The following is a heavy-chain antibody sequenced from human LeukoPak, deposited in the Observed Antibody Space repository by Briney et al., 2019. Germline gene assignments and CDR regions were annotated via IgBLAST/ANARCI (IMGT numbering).Heavy chain of an antibody. CDR3: AKDRSFEGATDY. D-gene: IGHD1-26*01. V-gene: IGHV3-30*02. CDR1: GFTFSNYG. Sequence: PGGSLRLSCAASGFTFSNYGMHWVRQAPGKGLEWVTFIRYDGVTQYYADSVKGRFTISRDNSKNTLYLQMNSLTAEDTAVYYCAKDRSFEGATDYWGQGTLVTVSS. J-gene: IGHJ4*02. CDR2: IRYDGVTQ.